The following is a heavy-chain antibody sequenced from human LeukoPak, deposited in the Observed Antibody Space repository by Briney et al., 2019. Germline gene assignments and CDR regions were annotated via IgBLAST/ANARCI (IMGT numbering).Heavy chain of an antibody. D-gene: IGHD3-10*01. CDR1: GFIFSNYA. CDR3: AKAQRGSGTYYNPYFDY. V-gene: IGHV3-23*01. Sequence: GGSPRLSCAASGFIFSNYAMSWVRQAPGKGLEWVSSISGSDGSAYYADSVKGRFTISRDNSKNTLYLQMNSLRAEDTAIYYCAKAQRGSGTYYNPYFDYWGQGTLVTVSS. CDR2: ISGSDGSA. J-gene: IGHJ4*02.